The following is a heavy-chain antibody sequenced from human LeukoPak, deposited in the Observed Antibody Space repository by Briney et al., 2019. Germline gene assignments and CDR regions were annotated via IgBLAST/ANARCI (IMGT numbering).Heavy chain of an antibody. CDR1: GFTFSSYS. D-gene: IGHD3-10*01. CDR3: AREAYGSGYYYYCYGMDV. CDR2: ISSSSSYI. V-gene: IGHV3-21*01. J-gene: IGHJ6*02. Sequence: GGSLRLSCAASGFTFSSYSMNWVRQAPGKGLEWVSSISSSSSYIYYADSVKGRFTISRDNAKNSLYLQMNSLRAEDTAVYYCAREAYGSGYYYYCYGMDVWGQGTTVTVSS.